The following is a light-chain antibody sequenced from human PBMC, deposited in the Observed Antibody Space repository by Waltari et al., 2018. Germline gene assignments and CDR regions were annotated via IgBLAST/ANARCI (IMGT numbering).Light chain of an antibody. CDR1: QTINNNF. V-gene: IGKV3-20*01. CDR3: QQYDGSVLT. CDR2: GAS. Sequence: IVLTQSSDTLSLSPGQRATLPCRASQTINNNFLVWYQQKPGQAPRLIIHGASSRAPGFPDRFSGSGSGTDFTLTINSLKPEDSAVYYCQQYDGSVLTFGGGTKVEI. J-gene: IGKJ4*01.